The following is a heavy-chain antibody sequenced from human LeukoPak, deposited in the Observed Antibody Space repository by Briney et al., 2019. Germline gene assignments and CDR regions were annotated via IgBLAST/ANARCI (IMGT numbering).Heavy chain of an antibody. CDR3: PRSQLLYVDGSAP. D-gene: IGHD2-2*02. CDR2: IYYSGST. CDR1: GGSISSGDYY. V-gene: IGHV4-30-4*08. Sequence: SETLSLTCTVSGGSISSGDYYWSWIRQPPGKGLEWIGYIYYSGSTYYNPSLKSRVTISVDTSKNQFSLKLSSVTAADTAVDYCPRSQLLYVDGSAPGAQEPLFPVS. J-gene: IGHJ5*02.